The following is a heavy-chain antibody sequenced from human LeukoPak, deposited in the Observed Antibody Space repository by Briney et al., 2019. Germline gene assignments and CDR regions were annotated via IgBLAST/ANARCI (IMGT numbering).Heavy chain of an antibody. D-gene: IGHD4-23*01. Sequence: ASVKVSCKASGYTFTNYAITWVRQAPGQGLEWMGWISDYNGNTNYAQKFQGRVTMTRDTSISTAYMELSRLRSDDTAVYYCARDGGFDYWGQGTLVTVSS. CDR1: GYTFTNYA. J-gene: IGHJ4*02. CDR3: ARDGGFDY. V-gene: IGHV1-18*04. CDR2: ISDYNGNT.